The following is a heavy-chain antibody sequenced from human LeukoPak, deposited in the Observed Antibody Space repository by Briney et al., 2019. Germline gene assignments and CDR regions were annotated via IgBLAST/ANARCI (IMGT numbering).Heavy chain of an antibody. CDR3: ARDEIPLDHFQH. J-gene: IGHJ1*01. D-gene: IGHD1-1*01. Sequence: GRSLRLSCAASGFTFSSYAMHWVRQAPGKGLKWVAVISYDGSNKYYADSVKGRFTISRDNSKNTLYLQMNSLRAEDTAVYYCARDEIPLDHFQHWGQGTLVTVSS. CDR1: GFTFSSYA. V-gene: IGHV3-30-3*01. CDR2: ISYDGSNK.